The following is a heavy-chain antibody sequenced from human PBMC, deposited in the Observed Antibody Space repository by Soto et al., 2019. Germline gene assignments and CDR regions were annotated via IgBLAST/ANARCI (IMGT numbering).Heavy chain of an antibody. CDR2: ISAGRST. V-gene: IGHV3-23*01. J-gene: IGHJ6*04. CDR3: TKVRGDPV. CDR1: GFTFSNYA. D-gene: IGHD4-17*01. Sequence: EVQVLESGGDLVQPGGSLRLSWAASGFTFSNYAMNWVGQAPGKGPEWVSGISAGRSTYYADSVKGRFTISRDNSKSTLFLQMDSLRAEDTALYYCTKVRGDPVWGKGTTVTVSS.